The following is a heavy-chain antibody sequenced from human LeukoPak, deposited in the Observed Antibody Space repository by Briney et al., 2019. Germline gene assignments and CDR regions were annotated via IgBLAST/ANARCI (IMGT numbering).Heavy chain of an antibody. V-gene: IGHV1-18*01. J-gene: IGHJ4*02. CDR1: GYTFTSYG. CDR3: ARLKYYYGSGSYTPDDY. Sequence: ASVKVSCKASGYTFTSYGISWVRQAPGQGLEWMGWISAYNGNTNYAQKLQGRVTMTTDTSTSTAYMELRSLRSDDTAVYYCARLKYYYGSGSYTPDDYWGQGTLVTVSS. CDR2: ISAYNGNT. D-gene: IGHD3-10*01.